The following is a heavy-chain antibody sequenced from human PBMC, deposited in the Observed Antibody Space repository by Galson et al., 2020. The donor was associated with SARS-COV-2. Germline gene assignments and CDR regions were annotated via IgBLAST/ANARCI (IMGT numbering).Heavy chain of an antibody. J-gene: IGHJ6*03. V-gene: IGHV3-30*04. CDR1: GFTFSSYA. D-gene: IGHD3-10*01. Sequence: GGSLRLSCAASGFTFSSYAMHWARQAPGKGLEWVAVISYDGSNKYYADSVKGRFTISRDNSKNTLYLQMNSLRAEDTAVYYCARDSGAYMDVGGKGTTVTVSS. CDR3: ARDSGAYMDV. CDR2: ISYDGSNK.